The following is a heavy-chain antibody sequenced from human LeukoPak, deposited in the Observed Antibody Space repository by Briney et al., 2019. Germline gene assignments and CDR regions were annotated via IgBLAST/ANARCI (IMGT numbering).Heavy chain of an antibody. V-gene: IGHV3-15*01. CDR3: ARGRSPTLGYFDL. D-gene: IGHD1-26*01. CDR2: IKSKTDGGTT. CDR1: GFTFSNAW. Sequence: GGSLRLSCAASGFTFSNAWMTWVRQAPGKGLEWVGRIKSKTDGGTTYYAAPVKGRFTISRDDSKNTLYLHMNSLKPEDTAVYYCARGRSPTLGYFDLWGRGTLVTVSS. J-gene: IGHJ2*01.